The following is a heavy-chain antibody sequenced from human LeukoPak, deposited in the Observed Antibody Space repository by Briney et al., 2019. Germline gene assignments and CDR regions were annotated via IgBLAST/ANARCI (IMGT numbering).Heavy chain of an antibody. CDR1: DYTFTKYG. Sequence: ASVKVSCKAYDYTFTKYGISWLRQAPGQGLEWMGWISVYNGNTNYAQKFKGRVTMTTDTSTSTAYMEVRSLRSDDTAVYYCARDPAYYYDSSGYGAFDPWGQGTLVTVSS. D-gene: IGHD3-22*01. V-gene: IGHV1-18*01. J-gene: IGHJ5*02. CDR2: ISVYNGNT. CDR3: ARDPAYYYDSSGYGAFDP.